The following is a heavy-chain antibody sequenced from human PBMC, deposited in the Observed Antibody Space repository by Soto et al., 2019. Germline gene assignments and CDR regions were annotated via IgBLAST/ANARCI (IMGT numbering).Heavy chain of an antibody. CDR3: AGITMIVVGAYGMDA. D-gene: IGHD3-22*01. V-gene: IGHV1-24*01. CDR2: FDPEDAEI. Sequence: ASVKVSCKVSGYTLTELSMHWVRQAPGKGLEWMGGFDPEDAEIIYAQKFQGRVTMTEDTSTDTAYMELSSLRSEDTAVYYCAGITMIVVGAYGMDAWGQGXTVTVSS. J-gene: IGHJ6*02. CDR1: GYTLTELS.